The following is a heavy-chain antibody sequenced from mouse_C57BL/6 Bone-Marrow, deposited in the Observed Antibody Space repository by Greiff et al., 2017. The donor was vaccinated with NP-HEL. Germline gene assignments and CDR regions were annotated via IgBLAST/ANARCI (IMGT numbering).Heavy chain of an antibody. CDR2: INPNNGGT. CDR3: ARDYGRGDY. CDR1: GYTFTDYN. J-gene: IGHJ2*01. D-gene: IGHD1-1*01. V-gene: IGHV1-22*01. Sequence: EVQLQQPGAELVKPGASVKLSCKASGYTFTDYNMHWVKQSHGKSLEWIGYINPNNGGTSYNQKFKGKATLTVNKSSSTAYMELRSLTSEDSAVYYCARDYGRGDYWGQGTTLTVSS.